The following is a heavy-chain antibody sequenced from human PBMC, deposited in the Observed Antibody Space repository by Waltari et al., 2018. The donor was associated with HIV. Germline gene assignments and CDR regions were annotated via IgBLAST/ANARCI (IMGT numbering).Heavy chain of an antibody. V-gene: IGHV3-33*01. Sequence: QVQLVVSGGGVVEPGRYLSLSCAASGISFSDYRRQCVRQAQGKGLESVAVIWYDGSNKYYADSVKGRLTISRDNSKNTLYLQMNSLRAEDTAVYYCAREVDYYDSSGPGYWGQGTLVTVSS. CDR1: GISFSDYR. D-gene: IGHD3-22*01. J-gene: IGHJ4*02. CDR2: IWYDGSNK. CDR3: AREVDYYDSSGPGY.